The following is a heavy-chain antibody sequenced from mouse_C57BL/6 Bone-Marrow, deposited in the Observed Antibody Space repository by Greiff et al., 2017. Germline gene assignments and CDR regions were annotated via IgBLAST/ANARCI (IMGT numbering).Heavy chain of an antibody. J-gene: IGHJ1*03. V-gene: IGHV5-15*01. CDR3: ARQKDGYSGWYFDV. D-gene: IGHD2-3*01. CDR2: ISSLAYSI. CDR1: GFTFSDYG. Sequence: EVMLVESGGGLVQPGRSLKLSCAASGFTFSDYGMAWVRQAPRKGPEWVALISSLAYSIYYADTVTGRITISRENAKNTLYLEMSSLRSEDTAMYYCARQKDGYSGWYFDVWGTGTTVTVSS.